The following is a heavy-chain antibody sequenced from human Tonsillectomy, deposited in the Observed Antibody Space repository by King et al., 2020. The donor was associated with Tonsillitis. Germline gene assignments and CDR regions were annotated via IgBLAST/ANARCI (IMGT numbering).Heavy chain of an antibody. CDR3: ARELYYYDSSGYFYYFDY. D-gene: IGHD3-22*01. Sequence: QLVQSGAEVKKPGASVKVSCKASGYTFTSYGISWVRQAPGQGLEWMGWISAYNGNTNYAQKLQGRVTMTTDTSTSTAYMELRSLRSDDTAVYYCARELYYYDSSGYFYYFDYWGQGTLVTVSS. V-gene: IGHV1-18*01. J-gene: IGHJ4*02. CDR1: GYTFTSYG. CDR2: ISAYNGNT.